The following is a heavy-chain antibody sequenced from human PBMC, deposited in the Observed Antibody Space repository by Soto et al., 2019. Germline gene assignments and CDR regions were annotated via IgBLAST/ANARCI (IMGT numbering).Heavy chain of an antibody. CDR3: AKRIWWESSVGPTFDY. CDR2: ISGSGAST. CDR1: GFSFSSYA. V-gene: IGHV3-23*01. J-gene: IGHJ4*02. D-gene: IGHD3-16*02. Sequence: PGGSLRLSCAASGFSFSSYAMSWVRQAPGKGLEWVSTISGSGASTYYAGSVKGRFTISRDNSKNTLYLQMNSLRAEDTAVYYCAKRIWWESSVGPTFDYRGKGTLVTVSS.